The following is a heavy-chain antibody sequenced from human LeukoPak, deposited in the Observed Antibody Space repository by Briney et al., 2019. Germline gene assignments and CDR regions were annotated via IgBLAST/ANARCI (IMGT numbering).Heavy chain of an antibody. CDR1: GFTFISYG. V-gene: IGHV3-33*01. Sequence: GGSLSLFCAASGFTFISYGMHRVGQAPSDGLEWGAVICYDGSKKYYADCVKGRFTISRDNSKNTLYLQMNSLRAEDTAVYYCARDRLYSSGWDAYYYYGMDVWGQGTTVTVSS. CDR3: ARDRLYSSGWDAYYYYGMDV. J-gene: IGHJ6*02. CDR2: ICYDGSKK. D-gene: IGHD6-19*01.